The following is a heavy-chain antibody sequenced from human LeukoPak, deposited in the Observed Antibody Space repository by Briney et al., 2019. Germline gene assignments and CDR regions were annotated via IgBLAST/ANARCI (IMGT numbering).Heavy chain of an antibody. CDR2: IYYSGST. Sequence: SETLSLTCTVSGGSISSYYWSWIRQPPGKGLEWIGYIYYSGSTNYNPSLKSRVTISVDTSKNQFSLKLSSATAADTAMYYCARGYAEYFQHWGQGTLVTVSS. V-gene: IGHV4-59*01. CDR3: ARGYAEYFQH. D-gene: IGHD5-18*01. J-gene: IGHJ1*01. CDR1: GGSISSYY.